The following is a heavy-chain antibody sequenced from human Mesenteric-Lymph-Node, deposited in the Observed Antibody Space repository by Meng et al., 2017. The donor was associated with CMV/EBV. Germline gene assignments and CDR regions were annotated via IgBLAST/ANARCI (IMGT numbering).Heavy chain of an antibody. CDR1: GFTFSSYW. J-gene: IGHJ6*02. CDR2: ISTGSGTM. Sequence: GGSLRLSCAASGFTFSSYWMNWVRQAPGKGLEWVSYISTGSGTMYYADAVKGRFTISRDNAKNSLYLQMNSLRVEDTALYYCTRDREIRGVTYNYYGLDVWGQGTTVTVSS. D-gene: IGHD3-10*01. CDR3: TRDREIRGVTYNYYGLDV. V-gene: IGHV3-48*04.